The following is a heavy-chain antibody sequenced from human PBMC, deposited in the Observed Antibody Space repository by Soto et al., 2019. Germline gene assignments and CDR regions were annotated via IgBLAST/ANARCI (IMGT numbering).Heavy chain of an antibody. CDR1: GYTFTSYG. J-gene: IGHJ4*02. D-gene: IGHD6-19*01. CDR2: ISAYNGNT. CDR3: ARAGYSSGWYVDYFDY. V-gene: IGHV1-18*01. Sequence: QVQLVQSGAEVKKPGASVKVSCKASGYTFTSYGISWVRQAPGKGLEWMGWISAYNGNTNYAQKLQGRVTLTTDTSTSTAYIELRSLRSDDTAVYYCARAGYSSGWYVDYFDYWGQGTLVTVSS.